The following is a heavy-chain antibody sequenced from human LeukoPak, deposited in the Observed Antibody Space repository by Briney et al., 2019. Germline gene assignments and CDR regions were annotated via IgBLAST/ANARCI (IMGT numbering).Heavy chain of an antibody. CDR2: ISYDGSNK. D-gene: IGHD1-26*01. J-gene: IGHJ4*02. V-gene: IGHV3-30-3*01. CDR3: ARADLVIVGATD. Sequence: GGSLRLSCAASGFTFSSYAMHWVRQAPGKGLEWVAVISYDGSNKYYADSVKGRFTISRDNSKNTLYLQMNSLRAEDTAVYYCARADLVIVGATDWGQGTLVTVSS. CDR1: GFTFSSYA.